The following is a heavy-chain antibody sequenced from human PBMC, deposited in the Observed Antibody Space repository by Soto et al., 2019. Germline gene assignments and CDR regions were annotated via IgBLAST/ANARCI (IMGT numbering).Heavy chain of an antibody. CDR2: ISGSGGST. D-gene: IGHD6-6*01. CDR1: GFTFSSYA. CDR3: AKGLEYSSSATLFCDY. Sequence: LRLSCAASGFTFSSYAMSWVRQAPGKGLEWVSAISGSGGSTYYADSVKGRFTTSRDNSKNTLYLQMNSLRAEDTAVYYCAKGLEYSSSATLFCDYWGQGTLVTVSS. J-gene: IGHJ4*02. V-gene: IGHV3-23*01.